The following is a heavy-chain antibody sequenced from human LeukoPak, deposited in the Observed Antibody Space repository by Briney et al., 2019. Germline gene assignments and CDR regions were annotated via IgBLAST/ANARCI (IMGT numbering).Heavy chain of an antibody. CDR2: ISSSSSYI. CDR3: ARFWGTLSYGDYYDSSGYYVDAFDI. J-gene: IGHJ3*02. Sequence: KTGGSLRLSCAASGFTFSSYSMNWVRQAPGKGLEWVSSISSSSSYIYYADSVKGRSTISRDNAKNSLYLQMHSLRAEDTAVYYCARFWGTLSYGDYYDSSGYYVDAFDIWGQGTMVTVSS. D-gene: IGHD3-22*01. V-gene: IGHV3-21*01. CDR1: GFTFSSYS.